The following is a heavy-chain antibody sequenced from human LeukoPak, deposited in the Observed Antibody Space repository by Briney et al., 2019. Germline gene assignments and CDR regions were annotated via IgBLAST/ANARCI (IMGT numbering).Heavy chain of an antibody. V-gene: IGHV4-39*01. Sequence: SETLSLTCTVSGGSISNNDYFWGWIRQPPGKGLEWIGSMNYGGSTHDNPSLKSRVTISVDTSKNQVSLKLSSVTAADTAVYYCARRVPGRSGNWFDPWGQGTLVTVSS. D-gene: IGHD2-2*01. CDR1: GGSISNNDYF. J-gene: IGHJ5*02. CDR3: ARRVPGRSGNWFDP. CDR2: MNYGGST.